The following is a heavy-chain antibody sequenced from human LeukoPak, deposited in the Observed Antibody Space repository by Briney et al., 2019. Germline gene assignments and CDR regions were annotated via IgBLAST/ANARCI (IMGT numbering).Heavy chain of an antibody. CDR3: ARQAYYYGSGSYTYFDY. J-gene: IGHJ4*02. CDR2: IYYSGTT. V-gene: IGHV4-39*01. CDR1: GGSISSSSYY. Sequence: SETLSLTCTVSGGSISSSSYYWGWISQPPGKGLEWVGSIYYSGTTYYTPSLRSRVTISVDTSKNQFSLKLSSVTAADTAVYYCARQAYYYGSGSYTYFDYWGQGTLVTVSS. D-gene: IGHD3-10*01.